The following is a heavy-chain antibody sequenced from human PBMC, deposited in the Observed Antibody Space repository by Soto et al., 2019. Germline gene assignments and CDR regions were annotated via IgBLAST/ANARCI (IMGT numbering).Heavy chain of an antibody. CDR3: ARVNRKYYDSSGQTFDY. J-gene: IGHJ4*02. CDR1: GYTFTSYY. Sequence: ASVKVSCKASGYTFTSYYMHWVRQAPGQGLEWMGIINPSGGSTSYAQKFQGRVTMTRDTSTSTVYMELSSLRSGDTAVYYCARVNRKYYDSSGQTFDYWGQGTLVTVSS. CDR2: INPSGGST. D-gene: IGHD3-22*01. V-gene: IGHV1-46*01.